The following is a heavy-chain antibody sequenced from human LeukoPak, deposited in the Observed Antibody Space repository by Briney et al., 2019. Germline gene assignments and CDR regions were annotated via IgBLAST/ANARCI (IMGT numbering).Heavy chain of an antibody. J-gene: IGHJ3*02. CDR2: VFYSGST. CDR1: GGSISTYY. CDR3: ARVPVGDAFDI. D-gene: IGHD1-26*01. V-gene: IGHV4-59*01. Sequence: PSETLSLTCTMSGGSISGGSISTYYWTWIRQPPGKGLEWIGYVFYSGSTNYNPSLKSRVTISLDMSKNQFSLKLNSVTAADTAVYYCARVPVGDAFDIWGQGTMVTVSS.